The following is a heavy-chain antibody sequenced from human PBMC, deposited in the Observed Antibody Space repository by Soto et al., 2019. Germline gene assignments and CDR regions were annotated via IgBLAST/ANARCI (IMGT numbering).Heavy chain of an antibody. V-gene: IGHV3-49*03. CDR3: TRDFGAAPLSPFDY. CDR1: GFTFGDYA. J-gene: IGHJ4*02. Sequence: GGSLGLSCTASGFTFGDYAMSWFRQAPGKGLEWVGFIRSKAYGGTTEYAASVKGRFTISRDDSKSIAYLQMNSLKTEDTAVYYCTRDFGAAPLSPFDYCGQGTLVTVSS. D-gene: IGHD3-10*01. CDR2: IRSKAYGGTT.